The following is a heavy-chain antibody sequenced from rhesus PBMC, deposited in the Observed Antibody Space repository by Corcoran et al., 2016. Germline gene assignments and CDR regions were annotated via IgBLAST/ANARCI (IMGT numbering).Heavy chain of an antibody. Sequence: QVTLKESGPALVKPTQTLTLTCHFSGFSLSTSGMGVGWIHQPPWKSLECLASIYWDDEKYYSTSLKSRLTSSKDTSKNQVVLTMTNMYPVDTATYYCARVEYSNYVHGLDSWGQGVVVTVSS. CDR2: IYWDDEK. CDR3: ARVEYSNYVHGLDS. CDR1: GFSLSTSGMG. J-gene: IGHJ6*01. V-gene: IGHV2S1*01. D-gene: IGHD4-23*01.